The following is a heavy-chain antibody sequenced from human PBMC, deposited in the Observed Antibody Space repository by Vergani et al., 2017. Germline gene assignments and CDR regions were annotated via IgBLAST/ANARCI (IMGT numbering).Heavy chain of an antibody. V-gene: IGHV3-30*02. CDR1: GLTLSSYG. CDR2: TRPHEDGA. Sequence: QVQLVESGGGVVQPGGSMRLSCSASGLTLSSYGVHWVRQAPGRGLESVTFTRPHEDGAFYSASVRGRFTVSRDNSKNTLYLEMHRLNVDDTAIYYCGKTQGTVVGTWWFDPWGQGTPVTVSS. J-gene: IGHJ5*02. D-gene: IGHD1-7*01. CDR3: GKTQGTVVGTWWFDP.